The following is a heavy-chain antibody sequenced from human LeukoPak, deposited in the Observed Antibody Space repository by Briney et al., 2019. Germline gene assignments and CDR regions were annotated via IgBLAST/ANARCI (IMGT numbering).Heavy chain of an antibody. CDR1: GFTFSSYA. CDR2: ISGSGGST. CDR3: AKIGPIVGARSYDAFDI. V-gene: IGHV3-23*01. J-gene: IGHJ3*02. D-gene: IGHD1-26*01. Sequence: PGESLRLSCAASGFTFSSYAMSWVRQAPGKGLEWVSAISGSGGSTYYADSVKGRFTISRDNSKNTLYLHMNSLRAEDTAVYYCAKIGPIVGARSYDAFDIWGQGTMVTVSS.